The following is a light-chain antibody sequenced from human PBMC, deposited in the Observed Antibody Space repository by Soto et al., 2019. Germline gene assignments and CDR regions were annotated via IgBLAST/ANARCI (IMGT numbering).Light chain of an antibody. J-gene: IGKJ1*01. CDR2: FGS. CDR1: QSLLQSNGYNY. V-gene: IGKV2-28*01. Sequence: DIVMTQSPLSLPVTPGEPASISCNSSQSLLQSNGYNYLDWYLQKPGQSPQLLIYFGSYRASGVPDRFSGSGSGTDFTLKIRRVEAEDVGIYYCMQAQQTPPTFGHGTRVEIK. CDR3: MQAQQTPPT.